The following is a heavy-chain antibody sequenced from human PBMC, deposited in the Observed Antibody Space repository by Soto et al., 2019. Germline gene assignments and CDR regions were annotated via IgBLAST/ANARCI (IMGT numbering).Heavy chain of an antibody. J-gene: IGHJ4*02. D-gene: IGHD3-22*01. CDR1: GGSISGSSYY. V-gene: IGHV4-39*02. Sequence: SETLSLTCTVSGGSISGSSYYWGWIRQPPGKGLEWIGNIYYSGSTYYNPSLKSRVTISVDTSKNQFSLKLSSVTAADTAVYYCAKDRVPNDGSGYYSILTDSWRQGTVVTV. CDR2: IYYSGST. CDR3: AKDRVPNDGSGYYSILTDS.